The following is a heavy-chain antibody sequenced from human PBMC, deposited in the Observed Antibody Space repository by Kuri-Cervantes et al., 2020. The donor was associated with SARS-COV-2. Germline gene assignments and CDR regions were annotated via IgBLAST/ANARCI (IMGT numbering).Heavy chain of an antibody. Sequence: GSLRLSCTVSGGSISSYYWSWIRQPAGKGLEWIGRIYTSGSTNYNPSLKSRVTMSVDTSKNQFSLKLGSVTAADTAVYYCARVPEGGYSFQHWGQGTLVTVSS. V-gene: IGHV4-4*07. CDR3: ARVPEGGYSFQH. D-gene: IGHD6-13*01. CDR2: IYTSGST. CDR1: GGSISSYY. J-gene: IGHJ1*01.